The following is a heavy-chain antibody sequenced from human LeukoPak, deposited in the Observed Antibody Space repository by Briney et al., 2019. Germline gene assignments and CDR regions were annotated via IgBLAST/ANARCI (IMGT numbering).Heavy chain of an antibody. Sequence: SETLSLTCNVSGASITSNYWSWIRQPPGKGLEWIGYIFYIGNTDYNPSLKSRVTISLDMSKTRFSLKLNSVTAADTAVYYCARLLRSVTTSAIWYFDLWGRGTLVTVSS. CDR3: ARLLRSVTTSAIWYFDL. CDR1: GASITSNY. CDR2: IFYIGNT. D-gene: IGHD4-17*01. V-gene: IGHV4-59*08. J-gene: IGHJ2*01.